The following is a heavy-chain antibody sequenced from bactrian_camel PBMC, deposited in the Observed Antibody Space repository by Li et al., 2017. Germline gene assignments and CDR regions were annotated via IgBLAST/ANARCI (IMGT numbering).Heavy chain of an antibody. CDR1: GYQYSGYC. J-gene: IGHJ4*01. V-gene: IGHV3S53*01. D-gene: IGHD6*01. CDR2: IDIDGIT. Sequence: HVQLVESGGGSVQAGGSLRLSCGASGYQYSGYCLAWFRQAPGEEREGVAAIDIDGITTIADSVKGRFTLSRDSAENSVYLQMNNLKPEDTAMYYCAADSPWYSDTCRYQYMGQGTQVTVS.